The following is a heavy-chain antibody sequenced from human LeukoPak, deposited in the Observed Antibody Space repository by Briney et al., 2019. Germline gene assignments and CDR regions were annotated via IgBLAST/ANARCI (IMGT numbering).Heavy chain of an antibody. D-gene: IGHD1-7*01. V-gene: IGHV3-7*01. CDR3: ARDSPGTTFDH. CDR1: GFTFSDYW. J-gene: IGHJ5*02. CDR2: IKEDGSEK. Sequence: GGSLRLSCAAPGFTFSDYWMSWVRQAPGKGLEWVGQIKEDGSEKYYADSVKGRFTVSRDNARNSVYLQMNSLRAEDTAVYYCARDSPGTTFDHWGQGTLVTVSS.